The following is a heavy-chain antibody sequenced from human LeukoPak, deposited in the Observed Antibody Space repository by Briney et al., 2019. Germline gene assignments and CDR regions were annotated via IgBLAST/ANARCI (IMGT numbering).Heavy chain of an antibody. CDR3: AGSLGNELHLYYYGMDV. Sequence: ALVKVSCKASGYTFTRYGISSVRQSPGHRLEWMGWISDYNGNTNYAQKLQGRVTMTTDTSTSTAYMELRSLRSDDTAVYYCAGSLGNELHLYYYGMDVWGQGTTVTVSS. V-gene: IGHV1-18*01. CDR1: GYTFTRYG. CDR2: ISDYNGNT. D-gene: IGHD3-16*01. J-gene: IGHJ6*02.